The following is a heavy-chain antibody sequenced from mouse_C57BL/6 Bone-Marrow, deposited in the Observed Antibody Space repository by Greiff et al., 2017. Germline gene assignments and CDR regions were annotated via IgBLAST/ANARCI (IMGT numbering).Heavy chain of an antibody. CDR1: GFTFSSYA. CDR2: ISDGGSYT. CDR3: ARPSIYYGINFDY. V-gene: IGHV5-4*01. J-gene: IGHJ2*01. Sequence: EVQLVESGGGLVKPGGSLKLSCAASGFTFSSYAMSWVRQTPEKRLEWVATISDGGSYTYYPDNVKGRFTISRDNAKNNLYLQMSHLKSEDTAMYYCARPSIYYGINFDYWGQGTTLTVSS. D-gene: IGHD2-1*01.